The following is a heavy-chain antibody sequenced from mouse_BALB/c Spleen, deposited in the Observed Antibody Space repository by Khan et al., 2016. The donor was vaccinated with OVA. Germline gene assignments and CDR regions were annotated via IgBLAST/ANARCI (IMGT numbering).Heavy chain of an antibody. CDR3: ARYGSPCTDGIDY. J-gene: IGHJ4*01. CDR2: ISYSGST. V-gene: IGHV3-2*02. D-gene: IGHD2-2*01. CDR1: GYSITSDYA. Sequence: EVQLQESGPGLVKPSQSLSLTCTVTGYSITSDYAWNWIRQFPGNKLEWMGYISYSGSTNYNPALKSRISITRDTSKNQFFLQLNSVTTEDTATYYSARYGSPCTDGIDYWGQGTTVTVSS.